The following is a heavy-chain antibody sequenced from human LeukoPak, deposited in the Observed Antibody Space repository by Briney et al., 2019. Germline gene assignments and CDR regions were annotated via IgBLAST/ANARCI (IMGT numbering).Heavy chain of an antibody. CDR2: INPNSGGT. D-gene: IGHD6-13*01. V-gene: IGHV1-2*02. Sequence: ASVKVSCKASGYTFTSYYMHWVRQAPGQGLEWMGWINPNSGGTNYAQKFQGRVTMTRDTSISTAYMELSRLRSDDTAVYYCARAGGKQQLEYFDYWGQGTLVTVSS. CDR1: GYTFTSYY. CDR3: ARAGGKQQLEYFDY. J-gene: IGHJ4*02.